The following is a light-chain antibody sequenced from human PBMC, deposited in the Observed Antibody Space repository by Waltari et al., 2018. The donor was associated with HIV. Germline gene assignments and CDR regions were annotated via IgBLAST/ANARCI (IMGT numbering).Light chain of an antibody. J-gene: IGKJ2*01. CDR2: DAS. CDR1: QSVSIY. Sequence: EIVLTQSPATLSLSPGERATLSCSASQSVSIYLAWYQQKPGQPPRLLIYDASNRATAIPARFSGSGSGTDFTLTISSLEPEYFAVYYCQQRSRWPPAYTFGQGTKLEIK. V-gene: IGKV3-11*01. CDR3: QQRSRWPPAYT.